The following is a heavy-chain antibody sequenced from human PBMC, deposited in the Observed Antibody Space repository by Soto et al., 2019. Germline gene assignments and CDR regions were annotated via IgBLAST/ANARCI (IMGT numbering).Heavy chain of an antibody. D-gene: IGHD2-21*02. CDR2: IIPIFGTA. CDR3: ARGGGDPYYYYYYGMDV. CDR1: GGTFSSYA. J-gene: IGHJ6*02. V-gene: IGHV1-69*06. Sequence: QVQLVQSGAEVKKPGSSVKVSCKASGGTFSSYAISWVRQAPGQGLEWMGGIIPIFGTANYAQKFQGRVTITADKATSTAYMELSSLRSEDTAVYYCARGGGDPYYYYYYGMDVWGQGTTVTVSS.